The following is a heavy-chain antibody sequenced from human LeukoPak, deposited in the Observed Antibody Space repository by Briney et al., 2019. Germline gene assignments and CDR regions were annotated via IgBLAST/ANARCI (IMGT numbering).Heavy chain of an antibody. J-gene: IGHJ4*02. V-gene: IGHV4-30-4*01. CDR3: VGSFKRPGIAAAGTLRNFDY. Sequence: SQTLSLTCTVSGGSISSGDYYWSWIRQPPGKGLEWIGYIYYSGSTYYNPSLKSRVTISVDTSKNQFSLKLSSVTAADTAVYYCVGSFKRPGIAAAGTLRNFDYWGQGTLVTVSS. CDR2: IYYSGST. D-gene: IGHD6-13*01. CDR1: GGSISSGDYY.